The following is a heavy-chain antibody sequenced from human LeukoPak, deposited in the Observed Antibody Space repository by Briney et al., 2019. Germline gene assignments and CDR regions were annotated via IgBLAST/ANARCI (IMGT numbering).Heavy chain of an antibody. Sequence: ASVKVSCKASGYTFTSYGISWVRQAPGQGLEWMGWISAYNGNTNYAQKLQGRVTMTTDTSTSTAYMELRSLRSDDTAVYYCARDPGIAAAGTLRAFDIWGQGTMVTVSS. J-gene: IGHJ3*02. V-gene: IGHV1-18*01. CDR2: ISAYNGNT. CDR1: GYTFTSYG. CDR3: ARDPGIAAAGTLRAFDI. D-gene: IGHD6-13*01.